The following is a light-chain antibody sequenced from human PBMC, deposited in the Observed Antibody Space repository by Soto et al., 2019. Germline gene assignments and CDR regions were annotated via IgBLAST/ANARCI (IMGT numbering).Light chain of an antibody. V-gene: IGKV1-9*01. CDR3: QQVSGYPLS. CDR1: ESISRW. Sequence: DFQMTQSPSTLSASVGDRVTITCRASESISRWLAWYKQEPGRAPKLLIYAASTLQSGVPSRFSGSASGTEFTLTISSLQPEDFATYYCQQVSGYPLSFGGGTKVDI. J-gene: IGKJ4*01. CDR2: AAS.